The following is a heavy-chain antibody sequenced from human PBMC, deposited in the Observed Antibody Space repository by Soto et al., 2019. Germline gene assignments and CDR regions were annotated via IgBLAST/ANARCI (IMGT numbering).Heavy chain of an antibody. CDR1: GYTFTGYY. J-gene: IGHJ4*02. Sequence: ASVKVSCKASGYTFTGYYIHWVRQAPGQGLEWMGWMNPNNGDTNYAQKFQGRVTMTRDTSITTASMELSRLTSDDTAIYFCARIKIYYDRSGTFDSWGQGTLVTVSS. CDR2: MNPNNGDT. V-gene: IGHV1-2*02. CDR3: ARIKIYYDRSGTFDS. D-gene: IGHD3-22*01.